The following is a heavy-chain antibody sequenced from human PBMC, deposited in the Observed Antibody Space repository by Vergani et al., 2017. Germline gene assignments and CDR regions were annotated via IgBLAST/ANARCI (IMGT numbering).Heavy chain of an antibody. CDR1: GGSISSSSYY. CDR2: IYYSGST. J-gene: IGHJ6*02. D-gene: IGHD4-23*01. Sequence: QLQLQESGPGLVKPSETLSLTCTVSGGSISSSSYYWGWIRQPPGKGLEWIGSIYYSGSTYYNPSLKSRVTISVDTSKNQFSLKLSSVTAADTAVYYCASRPVVTPGYYYYGMDVWGQGTTVTVSS. CDR3: ASRPVVTPGYYYYGMDV. V-gene: IGHV4-39*01.